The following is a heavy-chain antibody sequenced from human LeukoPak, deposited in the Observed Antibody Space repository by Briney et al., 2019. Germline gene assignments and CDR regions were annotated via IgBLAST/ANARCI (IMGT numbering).Heavy chain of an antibody. CDR2: INHSGST. Sequence: SETLSLTCAVYGGSFSGYYWSWIRQPPGKGLEWIGEINHSGSTNYNPSLTSRVTISVDTSKNQFSLKLSSVTAADTAVYYCAKAVGSGSYLTYYYYGMDVWGKGTTVTVSS. CDR3: AKAVGSGSYLTYYYYGMDV. CDR1: GGSFSGYY. J-gene: IGHJ6*04. D-gene: IGHD3-10*01. V-gene: IGHV4-34*01.